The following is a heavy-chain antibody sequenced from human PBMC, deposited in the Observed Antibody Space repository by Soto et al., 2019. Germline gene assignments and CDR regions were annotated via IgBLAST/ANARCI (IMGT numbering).Heavy chain of an antibody. Sequence: PGRALILSCAASGFGFSNYEMNWVRQAPGKGLEWVSYITSSGCATMYADSVKGRFTISRDNAKDSLYLQMNSLRVEDTAVYYCARGDCKTSCYIGFWGQGALVTVSS. J-gene: IGHJ4*02. V-gene: IGHV3-48*03. CDR1: GFGFSNYE. CDR3: ARGDCKTSCYIGF. D-gene: IGHD2-2*02. CDR2: ITSSGCAT.